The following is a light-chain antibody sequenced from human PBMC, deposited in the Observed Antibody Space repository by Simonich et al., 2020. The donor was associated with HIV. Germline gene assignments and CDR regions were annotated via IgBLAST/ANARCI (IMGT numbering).Light chain of an antibody. CDR3: QVWDSSSDLGV. V-gene: IGLV3-21*03. CDR1: NIGTES. Sequence: SYVLTQPPSVSVAPGKTARITCGGNNIGTESVHWYQQKPGPAPVLVVNDDSDRPSGIPERFSGSNSGNTATLTISRVEAGDEADYYCQVWDSSSDLGVFGGGTKLTVL. J-gene: IGLJ3*02. CDR2: DDS.